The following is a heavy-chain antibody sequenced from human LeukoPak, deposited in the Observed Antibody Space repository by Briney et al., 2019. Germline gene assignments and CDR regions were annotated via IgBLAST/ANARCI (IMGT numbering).Heavy chain of an antibody. CDR2: ISSSGSTI. Sequence: GGSLRLSCAASGFTFSDYYMSWIRQAPGKGLEWVSYISSSGSTIYYADSVKGRFTISRDNAKKSLYLQMNSLRAEDTAVYYCTRGIRRYSGLVVHWGQGTLVTVSS. CDR1: GFTFSDYY. J-gene: IGHJ4*02. D-gene: IGHD5-12*01. V-gene: IGHV3-11*04. CDR3: TRGIRRYSGLVVH.